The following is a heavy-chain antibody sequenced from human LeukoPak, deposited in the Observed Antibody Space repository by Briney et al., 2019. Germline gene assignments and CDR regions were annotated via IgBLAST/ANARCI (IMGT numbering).Heavy chain of an antibody. CDR3: ASSSSWYRSSGRYFDS. CDR2: MYYSGST. CDR1: GGSIWSYW. V-gene: IGHV4-59*01. Sequence: SETLSLTCTVSGGSIWSYWWRWIRQPPGKGLEWVGYMYYSGSTNYNPSLKSRVTISVDTSNNQFSLKLSSVTAADTAVYYCASSSSWYRSSGRYFDSWGQGTLVTVSS. J-gene: IGHJ4*02. D-gene: IGHD6-13*01.